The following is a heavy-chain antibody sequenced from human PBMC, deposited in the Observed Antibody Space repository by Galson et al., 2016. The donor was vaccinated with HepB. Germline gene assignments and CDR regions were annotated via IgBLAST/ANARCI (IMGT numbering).Heavy chain of an antibody. D-gene: IGHD5/OR15-5a*01. CDR3: ARGVGPAYMDV. Sequence: SLRLSCAASGFSFSSYSMNWVRQAPGKGLEWVSYISSTSSPTIYYADSVKGRFTIPRDNAKNSLYLQMNSLRDEDTAVYYCARGVGPAYMDVWGKGTTVTVSS. CDR2: ISSTSSPTI. J-gene: IGHJ6*03. V-gene: IGHV3-48*02. CDR1: GFSFSSYS.